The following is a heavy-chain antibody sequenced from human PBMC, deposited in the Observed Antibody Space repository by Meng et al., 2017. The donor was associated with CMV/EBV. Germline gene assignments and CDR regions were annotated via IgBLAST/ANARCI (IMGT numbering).Heavy chain of an antibody. D-gene: IGHD1-26*01. CDR2: IYSGGST. CDR3: ARGRRVGPDY. CDR1: GFTVSSNY. Sequence: GESLKISCAASGFTVSSNYMSWVRQAPGKGLEWVSVIYSGGSTYYADSVKGRFTISRDNSKNTLYHQMNSLRAEDTAVYYCARGRRVGPDYWGQGTLVTVSS. J-gene: IGHJ4*02. V-gene: IGHV3-53*01.